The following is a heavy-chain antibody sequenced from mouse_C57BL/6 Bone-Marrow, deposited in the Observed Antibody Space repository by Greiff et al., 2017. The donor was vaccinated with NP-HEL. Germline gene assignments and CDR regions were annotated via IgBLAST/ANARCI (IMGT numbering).Heavy chain of an antibody. CDR2: INSDGGST. J-gene: IGHJ1*03. CDR1: EYEFPSHD. CDR3: SRYEYDGYWYFDV. D-gene: IGHD2-4*01. Sequence: EVKLVESGGGLVQPGESLKLSCESNEYEFPSHDMSWVRKTPEKRLELVAAINSDGGSTYYPDTMERRFIISRDNTKKTLYLQMSSLRSEDTALYYWSRYEYDGYWYFDVWGTGTTVTVSS. V-gene: IGHV5-2*03.